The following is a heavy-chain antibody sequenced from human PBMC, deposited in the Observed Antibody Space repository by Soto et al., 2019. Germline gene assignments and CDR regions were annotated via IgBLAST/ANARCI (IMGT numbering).Heavy chain of an antibody. CDR2: IYYSGST. CDR1: GGSISSGGYY. J-gene: IGHJ6*03. Sequence: PSETLSLTCTVSGGSISSGGYYWSWIRQHPGKGLEWIGYIYYSGSTYYNPSLKSRVTISVDTSKNQFSLKLSSVTAADTAVYYCARVTIPNYYMDVWGKGTTVTVSS. D-gene: IGHD3-10*01. V-gene: IGHV4-31*03. CDR3: ARVTIPNYYMDV.